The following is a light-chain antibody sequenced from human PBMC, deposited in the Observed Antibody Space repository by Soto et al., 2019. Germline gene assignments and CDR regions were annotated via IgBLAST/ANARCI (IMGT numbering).Light chain of an antibody. CDR3: SSYTSSNYWV. J-gene: IGLJ3*02. CDR1: SSDVGAYNY. CDR2: EVT. V-gene: IGLV2-14*01. Sequence: QSVLTQPASVSWSPGQSITLSCTGTSSDVGAYNYVSWYQQHPGKAPKLMIYEVTNRPSGVSTRFSGSKSGNTASLTISGLQDEDEAAYYFSSYTSSNYWVFGGGTKLTVL.